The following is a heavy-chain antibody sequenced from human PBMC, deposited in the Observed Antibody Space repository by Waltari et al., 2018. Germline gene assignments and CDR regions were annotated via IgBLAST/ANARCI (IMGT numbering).Heavy chain of an antibody. J-gene: IGHJ4*02. CDR3: TRGGRDSSWYWRD. CDR2: IKQDGSEK. Sequence: EVQLVESGGGLAQPGGSLRLSCAASGLSFSNYWMTWVRQASGKGPGGLAKIKQDGSEKYYMDSVKGRVTISRDNAKNSRYLQMNNRRVEDTAVYYCTRGGRDSSWYWRDWGQGTLVTVSS. V-gene: IGHV3-7*01. D-gene: IGHD6-13*01. CDR1: GLSFSNYW.